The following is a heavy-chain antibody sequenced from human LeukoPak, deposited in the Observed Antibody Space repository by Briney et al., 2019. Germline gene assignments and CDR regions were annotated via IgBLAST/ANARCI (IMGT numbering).Heavy chain of an antibody. V-gene: IGHV3-30*04. CDR1: GFTFSSYA. CDR3: ARSLRSIVGATNRTFDY. CDR2: ISYDGSNK. D-gene: IGHD1-26*01. J-gene: IGHJ4*02. Sequence: GGSLRLSCAASGFTFSSYAMHWVRQAPGKGLEWVAVISYDGSNKYYADSVKGRFTISRDNSKNTLYLQMNSLRAEDTAVYYCARSLRSIVGATNRTFDYWGQGTLVTVSS.